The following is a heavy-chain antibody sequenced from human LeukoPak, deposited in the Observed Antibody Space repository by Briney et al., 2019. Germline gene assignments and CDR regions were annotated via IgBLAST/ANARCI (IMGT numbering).Heavy chain of an antibody. J-gene: IGHJ4*02. D-gene: IGHD3-22*01. CDR1: GFTFDDYA. Sequence: GGSLRLSCAASGFTFDDYAMHWVRQAPGKGLEAVSLISGDGGSTYYADSVKGRFTISRDNSKNSLYLQMNSLRTEDTASYYCAKDRIYYDSSGYYDYWGQGTLVTVSS. CDR3: AKDRIYYDSSGYYDY. V-gene: IGHV3-43*02. CDR2: ISGDGGST.